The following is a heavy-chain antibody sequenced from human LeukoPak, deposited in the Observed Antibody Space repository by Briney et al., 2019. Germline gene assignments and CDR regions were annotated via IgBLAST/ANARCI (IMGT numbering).Heavy chain of an antibody. CDR3: ARGLSWWSTPTSSYYYRMDV. D-gene: IGHD2-15*01. J-gene: IGHJ6*02. CDR2: INPNSGGT. Sequence: ASVKVSCKASGYTFTGYYMHWVRQAPGQGLEWMGWINPNSGGTNYAQKFQGRVTMTRDTSISTAYMELSRLRSDDTAVYYCARGLSWWSTPTSSYYYRMDVWGQGTTVTVSS. CDR1: GYTFTGYY. V-gene: IGHV1-2*02.